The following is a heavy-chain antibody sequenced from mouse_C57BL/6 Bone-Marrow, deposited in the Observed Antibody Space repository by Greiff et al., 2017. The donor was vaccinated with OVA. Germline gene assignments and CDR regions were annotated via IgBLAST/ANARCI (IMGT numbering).Heavy chain of an antibody. Sequence: QVQLQQPGAELVKPGASVKLSCKASGYTFTSYWMHWVQQRPGQGLEWIGMIHPNSGSTNYNEKFKSKATLTVDKSSSTAYMQLSSLTSEDSAVYYCARTGFWDGSSRYAMDYWGQGTSVTVSS. J-gene: IGHJ4*01. CDR2: IHPNSGST. CDR3: ARTGFWDGSSRYAMDY. CDR1: GYTFTSYW. V-gene: IGHV1-64*01. D-gene: IGHD1-1*01.